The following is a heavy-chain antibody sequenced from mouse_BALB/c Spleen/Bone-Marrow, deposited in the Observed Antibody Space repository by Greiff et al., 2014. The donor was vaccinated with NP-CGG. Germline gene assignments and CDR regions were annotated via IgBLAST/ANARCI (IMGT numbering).Heavy chain of an antibody. D-gene: IGHD2-1*01. Sequence: EVQLQQSGPQLVKPGPSVKISCKASGYSFTGYYMHWVKQSHGKSLEWIGVINPYNGGTSYNQKFKGKATLTVDTSSSTAFMELHILTTEHSLVYSWASQCYGNYAYWGQGTPLTASS. CDR3: ASQCYGNYAY. CDR2: INPYNGGT. CDR1: GYSFTGYY. J-gene: IGHJ3*01. V-gene: IGHV1S30*01.